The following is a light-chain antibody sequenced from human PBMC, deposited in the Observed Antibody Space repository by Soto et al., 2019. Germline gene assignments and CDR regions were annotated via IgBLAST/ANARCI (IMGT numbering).Light chain of an antibody. CDR3: QQYGSSPMT. J-gene: IGKJ1*01. V-gene: IGKV3-20*01. CDR1: QSVSSSF. CDR2: GAS. Sequence: EIVLTQSPGTLSLSPGERATLSCRASQSVSSSFLAWYHQKLGQAPRLLIYGASSRATGIPDRFSGSVSGTDFTLTISRLEPEDFAVYYCQQYGSSPMTFGQGTKVEIK.